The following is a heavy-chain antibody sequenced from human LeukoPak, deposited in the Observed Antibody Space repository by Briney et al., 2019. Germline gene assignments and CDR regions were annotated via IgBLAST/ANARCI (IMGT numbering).Heavy chain of an antibody. Sequence: ASVKVSCKASGYTFSSYGISWVRQAPGQGLEWMGWINPNSGGTNYAQKFQGRVTMTRDTSISTAYMELSRLRSDDTAVYYCAKDIVVVTADYYYYYMDVWGKGTTVTVSS. CDR2: INPNSGGT. CDR3: AKDIVVVTADYYYYYMDV. CDR1: GYTFSSYG. D-gene: IGHD2-21*02. V-gene: IGHV1-2*02. J-gene: IGHJ6*03.